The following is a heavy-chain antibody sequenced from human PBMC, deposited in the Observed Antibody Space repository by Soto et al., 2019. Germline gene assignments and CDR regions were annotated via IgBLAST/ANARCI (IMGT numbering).Heavy chain of an antibody. D-gene: IGHD1-20*01. V-gene: IGHV1-18*01. CDR2: ISAYNGNT. J-gene: IGHJ5*02. Sequence: GASVKVSSKSSGYTFTISGITWVRNAPGQGLEWMGWISAYNGNTNYAQKLQGRVTMTTDTSTSTAYMELRSLRSDDTAVYYCARVNNWNDGYWFDPWGQGTLVTVSS. CDR3: ARVNNWNDGYWFDP. CDR1: GYTFTISG.